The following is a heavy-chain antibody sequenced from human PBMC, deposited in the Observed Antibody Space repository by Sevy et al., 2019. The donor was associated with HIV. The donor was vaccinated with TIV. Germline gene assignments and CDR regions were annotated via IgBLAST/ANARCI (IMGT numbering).Heavy chain of an antibody. CDR2: FDPEDDET. D-gene: IGHD3-22*01. J-gene: IGHJ4*02. V-gene: IGHV1-24*01. CDR1: GYTLSELS. CDR3: ATTKDYYDSSGSPFDY. Sequence: ASVKVSCMVSGYTLSELSMHWVRQAPGKGLEWMGSFDPEDDETICAQKFQGRVTMTEDTSTDTAYMELNNLRSEDTAVYYCATTKDYYDSSGSPFDYWGQGTLVTVSS.